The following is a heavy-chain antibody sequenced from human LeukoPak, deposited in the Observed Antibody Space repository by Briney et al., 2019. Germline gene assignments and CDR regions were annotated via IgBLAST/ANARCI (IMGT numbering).Heavy chain of an antibody. J-gene: IGHJ4*02. CDR3: ARLSPRYYDSSGYFFWVPFDY. V-gene: IGHV4-59*08. D-gene: IGHD3-22*01. CDR2: IYYSGST. CDR1: GGSISSYY. Sequence: PSETLSLTCTVSGGSISSYYWSWIRQPPGKGLEWIGYIYYSGSTNYNPSLKSRVTISVDTSKNQFSLKLSSVTAADTAVYYCARLSPRYYDSSGYFFWVPFDYWGQGTLVTVSS.